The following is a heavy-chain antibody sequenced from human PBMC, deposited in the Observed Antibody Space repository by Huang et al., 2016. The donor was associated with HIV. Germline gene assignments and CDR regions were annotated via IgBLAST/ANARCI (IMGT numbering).Heavy chain of an antibody. Sequence: QVQLVQSGAEVKKPGASVKVSCKASGYTFTGYYMQWVRQAPGQGREGIGWINLNSGGANYAQQFKGRITMTGDTSISTAYMELGRLTSDDTAVYYCASRGYSGYDIKFDYWGQGTLVTVSS. CDR3: ASRGYSGYDIKFDY. CDR1: GYTFTGYY. V-gene: IGHV1-2*02. J-gene: IGHJ4*02. CDR2: INLNSGGA. D-gene: IGHD5-12*01.